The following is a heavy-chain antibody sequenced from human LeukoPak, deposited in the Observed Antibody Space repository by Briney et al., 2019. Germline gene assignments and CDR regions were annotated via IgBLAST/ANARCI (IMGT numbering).Heavy chain of an antibody. CDR2: IYFSGNT. D-gene: IGHD5-12*01. Sequence: SDTLSLTCAVAGASISSYYWSWIRQPPRKGLEWIGYIYFSGNTNYNPSLKSRVTISVDTSKNQFSLKLSSVTAADTAVYYCARGATTFDYWGQGTLVTVSS. V-gene: IGHV4-59*08. J-gene: IGHJ4*02. CDR3: ARGATTFDY. CDR1: GASISSYY.